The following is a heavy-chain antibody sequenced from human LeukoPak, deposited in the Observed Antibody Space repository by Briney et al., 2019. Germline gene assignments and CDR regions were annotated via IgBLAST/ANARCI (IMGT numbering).Heavy chain of an antibody. D-gene: IGHD3-22*01. CDR1: GASISSGGYS. CDR3: ARSLLVYDGSAYYGSGMDV. J-gene: IGHJ6*02. CDR2: IYHSGRT. Sequence: SQTLSLTCAVSGASISSGGYSWPWIRQPPGKGLEWIGYIYHSGRTYYNPSLKSRVTISVDRSKNQFSLKLSSVTVADTAVYYCARSLLVYDGSAYYGSGMDVWGQGTTVTVSS. V-gene: IGHV4-30-2*01.